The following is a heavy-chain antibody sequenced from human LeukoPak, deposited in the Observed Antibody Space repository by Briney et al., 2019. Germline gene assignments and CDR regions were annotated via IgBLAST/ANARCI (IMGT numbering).Heavy chain of an antibody. CDR1: GDSISSYY. Sequence: SETLSLTCTVPGDSISSYYWSWIPQPAGKGLEWIGRVYVTGSTNLNPALQSRVTMSVDTSKNQFSLNLTSETAADTAVYYCARDRQWLVDHWGQGTLVTVSS. D-gene: IGHD6-19*01. CDR3: ARDRQWLVDH. V-gene: IGHV4-4*07. J-gene: IGHJ5*02. CDR2: VYVTGST.